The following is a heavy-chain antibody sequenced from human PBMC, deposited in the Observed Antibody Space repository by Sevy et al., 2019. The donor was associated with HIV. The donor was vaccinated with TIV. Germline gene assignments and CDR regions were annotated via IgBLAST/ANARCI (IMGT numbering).Heavy chain of an antibody. CDR3: AGENAWGRGYS. J-gene: IGHJ4*02. CDR2: IYYNGHI. Sequence: SETLSLTCTVSGGSITSLYWNWIRQPPGKGLEWIANIYYNGHINYNPSLKSRFTLSLDTSKNKFSLMLRSVTAADTAMYYCAGENAWGRGYSWGQGTLVTVSS. CDR1: GGSITSLY. D-gene: IGHD1-26*01. V-gene: IGHV4-59*08.